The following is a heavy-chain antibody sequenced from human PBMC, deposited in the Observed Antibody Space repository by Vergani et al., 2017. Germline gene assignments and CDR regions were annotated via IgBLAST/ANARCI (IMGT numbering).Heavy chain of an antibody. CDR1: GFTFSSYA. CDR2: ISGSGGST. CDR3: AKGWNDVDAFDI. D-gene: IGHD1-1*01. J-gene: IGHJ3*02. V-gene: IGHV3-23*01. Sequence: EVQLLESGGGLVQPGGSLRLSCAASGFTFSSYAMSWVRQAPGKGLEWVSAISGSGGSTYYADSVKGRFTISRDNSKNTLYLQMNSRRAEDTAVYYCAKGWNDVDAFDIWGQGTMVTVSS.